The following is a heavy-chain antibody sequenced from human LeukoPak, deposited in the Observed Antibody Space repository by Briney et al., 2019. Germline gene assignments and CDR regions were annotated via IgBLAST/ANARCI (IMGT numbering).Heavy chain of an antibody. Sequence: PGGSLRLSCAASGFTFSSYAMSWVRQVPGKGLEWVSTITGSGGSTYYADSVKGRFTISRDNSKNTLNLQMIGLRAEDTAIYYCAKQEYGSGSYPHDYWGQGTLVIVSS. J-gene: IGHJ4*02. V-gene: IGHV3-23*01. CDR3: AKQEYGSGSYPHDY. CDR2: ITGSGGST. D-gene: IGHD3-10*01. CDR1: GFTFSSYA.